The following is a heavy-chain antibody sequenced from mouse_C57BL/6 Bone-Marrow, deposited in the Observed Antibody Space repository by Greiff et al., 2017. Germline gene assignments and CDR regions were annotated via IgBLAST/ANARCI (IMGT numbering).Heavy chain of an antibody. CDR3: ARHVRAMDY. CDR1: GFTFSDYY. D-gene: IGHD3-2*02. J-gene: IGHJ4*01. Sequence: DVQLVESGGGLVQPGGSLKLSCAASGFTFSDYYMYWVRQTPEKRLEWVAYISNGGGSTYYPDTVKGRFTISRDNAKNTLYLQMSRLKSEDTAMYYCARHVRAMDYWGQGTSVTVSS. CDR2: ISNGGGST. V-gene: IGHV5-12*01.